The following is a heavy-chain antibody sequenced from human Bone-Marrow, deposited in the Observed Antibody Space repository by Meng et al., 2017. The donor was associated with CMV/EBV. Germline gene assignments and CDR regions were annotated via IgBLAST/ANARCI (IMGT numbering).Heavy chain of an antibody. D-gene: IGHD2-2*01. J-gene: IGHJ4*02. Sequence: SLSTSEVGVGWIRQPPGKALEWLALIYWNDDKRHSPSLKSRLTITKDTSKNQVVLTMTNMDPVDTATYYCAHIRVYCSSTSCTYYFDYWGQGTLVTVSS. V-gene: IGHV2-5*01. CDR1: SLSTSEVG. CDR3: AHIRVYCSSTSCTYYFDY. CDR2: IYWNDDK.